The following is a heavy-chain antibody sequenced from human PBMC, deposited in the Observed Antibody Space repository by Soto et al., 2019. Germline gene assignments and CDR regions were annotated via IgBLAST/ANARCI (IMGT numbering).Heavy chain of an antibody. CDR2: INPSGGST. Sequence: ASVKVSCKASGYTFTSYYMHWVRQAPGQGLEWMGIINPSGGSTSYAQEFRGRVTMTRDTSTSTVYMELSSLRSEDTAVYYCARGGYYGSGSYSGNAFDIWGQGTMVTVSS. CDR1: GYTFTSYY. V-gene: IGHV1-46*01. D-gene: IGHD3-10*01. CDR3: ARGGYYGSGSYSGNAFDI. J-gene: IGHJ3*02.